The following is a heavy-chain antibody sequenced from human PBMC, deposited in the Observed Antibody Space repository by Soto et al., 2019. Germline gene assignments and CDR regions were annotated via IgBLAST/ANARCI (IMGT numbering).Heavy chain of an antibody. Sequence: QVQLQESGPGLVKPSQTLSLTCTVSGGSISSGGYYWSWIRQHPGKGLEWIGYIYYSGSTYYNPSLKSRVTLSVDTSKHQFSLKLSSVTAADTAVYYCARELSYYDSSGYYYVYFDYWGQGTLVTVSS. CDR1: GGSISSGGYY. CDR3: ARELSYYDSSGYYYVYFDY. V-gene: IGHV4-31*03. CDR2: IYYSGST. J-gene: IGHJ4*02. D-gene: IGHD3-22*01.